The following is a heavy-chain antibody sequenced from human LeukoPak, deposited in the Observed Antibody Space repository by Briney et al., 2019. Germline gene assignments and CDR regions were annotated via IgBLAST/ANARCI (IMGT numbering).Heavy chain of an antibody. V-gene: IGHV4-59*01. CDR1: GASISSYY. Sequence: PWETLSLTCTVSGASISSYYWSWIRQPPGKGLEWIGYIDYSGSTNYTPSLKSRVTISVDTSKNQFSLKLSSVTAADTALYYCAREAWVSGDSKYRYYGIDVWGQGTTVTVSS. J-gene: IGHJ6*02. CDR2: IDYSGST. D-gene: IGHD4-17*01. CDR3: AREAWVSGDSKYRYYGIDV.